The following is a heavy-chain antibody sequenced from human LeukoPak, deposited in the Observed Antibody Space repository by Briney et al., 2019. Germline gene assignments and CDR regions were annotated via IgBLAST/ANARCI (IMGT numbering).Heavy chain of an antibody. CDR1: GFTFNDYY. CDR2: INIGGTNT. V-gene: IGHV3-11*01. Sequence: GGSLRLSCAASGFTFNDYYMSWIRQAPGKGLEWLSYINIGGTNTHYADSVKGRFTISRDNAKKSLYLEMNNLRAENTAVYYCATDGAGFDTWGQGVLVTVSS. CDR3: ATDGAGFDT. J-gene: IGHJ5*02.